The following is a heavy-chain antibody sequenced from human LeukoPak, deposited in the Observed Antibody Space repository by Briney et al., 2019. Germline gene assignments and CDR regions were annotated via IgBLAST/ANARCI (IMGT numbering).Heavy chain of an antibody. CDR1: GYSISSGYY. Sequence: PSETLSLTCTVSGYSISSGYYWGWIRQPPGKGLEGIGSIYHSGSTYYNPSLKRRVTISVDTSKNQFSLKLSSVTAADTAVYYCARERESYDPEKEDAFDIWGQGTMVTVSS. J-gene: IGHJ3*02. V-gene: IGHV4-38-2*02. CDR3: ARERESYDPEKEDAFDI. CDR2: IYHSGST. D-gene: IGHD3-22*01.